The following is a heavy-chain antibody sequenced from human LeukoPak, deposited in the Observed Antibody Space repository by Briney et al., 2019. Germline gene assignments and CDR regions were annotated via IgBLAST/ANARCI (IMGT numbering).Heavy chain of an antibody. D-gene: IGHD6-13*01. J-gene: IGHJ4*02. CDR2: IYYRGGT. CDR3: ARSDGSSPDY. V-gene: IGHV4-59*08. CDR1: GGSISSYY. Sequence: PSETLSLTCTVSGGSISSYYWSWIRQPPRKGLEWIGYIYYRGGTNYNPSLESRVTISVDTSKNHFSLKLSSVTAADTAVYYCARSDGSSPDYWGQGTLVTVSS.